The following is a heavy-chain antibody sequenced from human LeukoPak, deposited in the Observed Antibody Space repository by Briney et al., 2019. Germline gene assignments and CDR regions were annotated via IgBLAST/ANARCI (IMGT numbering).Heavy chain of an antibody. CDR3: ARTGSGRDYYGMDV. CDR2: IYYSGST. J-gene: IGHJ6*02. CDR1: GGSISGAY. V-gene: IGHV4-59*01. Sequence: SETLSLTCSVSGGSISGAYWSWIRQAPGKGLEWIGYIYYSGSTDYNPSLESRVTKSIDTSKNHFSLNLTAVTAADTAIYYCARTGSGRDYYGMDVWGQGTSVTVSS. D-gene: IGHD5-12*01.